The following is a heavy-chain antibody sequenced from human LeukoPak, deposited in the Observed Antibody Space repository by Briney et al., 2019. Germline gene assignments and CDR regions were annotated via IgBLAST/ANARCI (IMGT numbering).Heavy chain of an antibody. CDR1: GYTFTDYY. Sequence: GASVKVSCKASGYTFTDYYIHWVRQAPGHGLEWMGWINPNSGGTNYAQKFQGRVTMTRDTSISTAYMELSSLRSEDTAVYYCARAGGYCGRISCPYYFDYWGQGSLVAVSS. CDR3: ARAGGYCGRISCPYYFDY. CDR2: INPNSGGT. J-gene: IGHJ4*02. V-gene: IGHV1-2*02. D-gene: IGHD2-15*01.